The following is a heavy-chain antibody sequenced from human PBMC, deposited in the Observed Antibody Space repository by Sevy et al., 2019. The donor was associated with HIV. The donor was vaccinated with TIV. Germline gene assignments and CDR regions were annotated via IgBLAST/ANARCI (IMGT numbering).Heavy chain of an antibody. CDR2: IWYDGTDK. D-gene: IGHD3-16*01. V-gene: IGHV3-33*01. J-gene: IGHJ4*02. CDR1: GFIFSNYA. CDR3: VTCWGRAGPSFDY. Sequence: GGSLRLSCATSGFIFSNYAMHWIRQAPGKGLEWEAVIWYDGTDKYYEDSVQSGFTITRDNYKNTLYLQMKSLRVEDTAVYYCVTCWGRAGPSFDYWGQGTLVTVSS.